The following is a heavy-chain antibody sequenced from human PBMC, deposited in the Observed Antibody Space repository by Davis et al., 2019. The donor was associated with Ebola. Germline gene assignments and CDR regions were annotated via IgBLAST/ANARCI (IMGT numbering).Heavy chain of an antibody. V-gene: IGHV3-15*07. CDR3: STDFEAAGGPRFDH. CDR1: NLTLSDVW. Sequence: GESLKISCAASNLTLSDVWMNWVRQAPGKGPEWVARIKSETDGGIIDYAGPVKGRFTISRDDSQSTLYLQLNSLKSEDTAVYYCSTDFEAAGGPRFDHWGQGTQVTVSS. D-gene: IGHD2-8*02. J-gene: IGHJ5*02. CDR2: IKSETDGGII.